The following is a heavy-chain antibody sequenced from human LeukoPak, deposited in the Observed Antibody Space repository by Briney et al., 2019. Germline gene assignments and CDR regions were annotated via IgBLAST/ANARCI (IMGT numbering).Heavy chain of an antibody. CDR2: INRDGSTT. CDR1: GFPFSNHW. Sequence: GGPLRLSCAASGFPFSNHWVLWVRQAPGKGLVWVSRINRDGSTTKYADSVKGRFTVSRDNAKNTLNLQMNSLRAEDTAVYYCARDKKSGESSEIDYWGQGTLVTVSS. J-gene: IGHJ4*02. CDR3: ARDKKSGESSEIDY. V-gene: IGHV3-74*03. D-gene: IGHD3-10*01.